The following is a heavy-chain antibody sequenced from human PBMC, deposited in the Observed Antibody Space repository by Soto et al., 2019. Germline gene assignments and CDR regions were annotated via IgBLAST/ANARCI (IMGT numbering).Heavy chain of an antibody. CDR3: ARDLWFGELLGFDY. Sequence: QVQLVESGGGVVQPGRSLRLSCAASGFTFSSYAMHWVRQAPGKGLEWVAVISYDGSNKYYADSVKGRFTNSRDNSKNTLYLQMNSLRAEDTAVYYCARDLWFGELLGFDYWGQGTLVTVSS. D-gene: IGHD3-10*01. CDR1: GFTFSSYA. V-gene: IGHV3-30-3*01. J-gene: IGHJ4*02. CDR2: ISYDGSNK.